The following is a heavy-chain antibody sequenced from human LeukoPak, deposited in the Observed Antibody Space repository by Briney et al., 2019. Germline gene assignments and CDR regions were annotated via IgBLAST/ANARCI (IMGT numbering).Heavy chain of an antibody. CDR2: ISYDGSNK. V-gene: IGHV3-30*18. Sequence: PGRSLRLSCVASGFTFSSYGMHWVRQAPGKGLEWVAVISYDGSNKYYADSVKGRFTISIDNSKNTLYLQMNSMRAEDTAVYYCAKGYSNFYYYGMDVWGQGTTVTVSS. J-gene: IGHJ6*02. CDR3: AKGYSNFYYYGMDV. CDR1: GFTFSSYG. D-gene: IGHD4-11*01.